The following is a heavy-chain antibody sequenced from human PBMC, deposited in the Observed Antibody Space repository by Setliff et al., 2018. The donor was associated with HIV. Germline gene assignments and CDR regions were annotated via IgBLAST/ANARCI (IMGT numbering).Heavy chain of an antibody. J-gene: IGHJ4*02. CDR1: GLTFSSHW. CDR3: AKGSYSSGRYDNYLDY. V-gene: IGHV3-74*01. D-gene: IGHD3-22*01. Sequence: PGGSLRLSCAASGLTFSSHWMHWVRQAPGKGLVWVSYIDNDASHTIHADSVKGRFTISRDNAKNTVYLQMNSLRVEDTAVYYCAKGSYSSGRYDNYLDYWGQGALVTVSS. CDR2: IDNDASHT.